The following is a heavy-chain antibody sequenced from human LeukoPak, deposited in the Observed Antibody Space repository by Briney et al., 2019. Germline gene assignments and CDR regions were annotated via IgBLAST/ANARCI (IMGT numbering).Heavy chain of an antibody. CDR1: GGSFSGYY. D-gene: IGHD6-6*01. Sequence: PSETLSLTCAVYGGSFSGYYWSWIRQPPGKGLEWIGEVNHSGSTNYNPPLKSRVTISVDTSKNQFSLKLSSVTAADTAVYYCASEYSSSSSRYFDYWGQGTLVTVSS. J-gene: IGHJ4*02. CDR2: VNHSGST. CDR3: ASEYSSSSSRYFDY. V-gene: IGHV4-34*01.